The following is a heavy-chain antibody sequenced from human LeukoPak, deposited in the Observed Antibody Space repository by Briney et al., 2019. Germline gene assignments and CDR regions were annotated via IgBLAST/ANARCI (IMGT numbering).Heavy chain of an antibody. J-gene: IGHJ4*02. D-gene: IGHD4-17*01. CDR3: VRTYGDYVLRYFDY. CDR2: IYWDDDK. CDR1: GFSLSTSVVG. V-gene: IGHV2-5*02. Sequence: ESGPTLVKPTQTLTLTCTFSGFSLSTSVVGVGWIRQPPGEALEWLALIYWDDDKRYSPSLKSRLTITKDTSKNQVVLTMTNMDPVDTATYYCVRTYGDYVLRYFDYWGQGTLVTVSS.